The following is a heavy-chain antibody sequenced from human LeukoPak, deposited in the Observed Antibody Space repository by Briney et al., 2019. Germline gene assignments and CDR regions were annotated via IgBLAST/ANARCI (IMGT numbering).Heavy chain of an antibody. Sequence: SQTLSLTCTVSGVPISNYFWSWIRQPSGKGLEWIGYIYYSGRTNYNPSLKSRVTISIDTSRNQFSLKLSSVTAADTAVYYCANSGPPHFDYWAQGTLVTVSS. CDR3: ANSGPPHFDY. V-gene: IGHV4-59*08. CDR2: IYYSGRT. CDR1: GVPISNYF. D-gene: IGHD6-19*01. J-gene: IGHJ4*02.